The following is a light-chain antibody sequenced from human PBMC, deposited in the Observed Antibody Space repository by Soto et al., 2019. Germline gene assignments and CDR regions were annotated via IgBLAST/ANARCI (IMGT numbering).Light chain of an antibody. V-gene: IGKV3-15*01. Sequence: EIVMTQSPATLSESPGERATLSCRASQSVSSNLAWYQQKPGQAPRLLIFGASTRATGIPARFSGSGSGTKFTLTISSLQSEDFAVYYCQQRSNWPHITFGQGTRLEIK. J-gene: IGKJ5*01. CDR1: QSVSSN. CDR2: GAS. CDR3: QQRSNWPHIT.